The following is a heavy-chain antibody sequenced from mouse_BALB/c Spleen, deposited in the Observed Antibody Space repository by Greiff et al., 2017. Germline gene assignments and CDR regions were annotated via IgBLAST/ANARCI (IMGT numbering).Heavy chain of an antibody. D-gene: IGHD2-3*01. V-gene: IGHV1-63*02. CDR1: GYTFTNYW. Sequence: QVQLQQPGAELVRPGTSVKISCKASGYTFTNYWLGWVKQRPGHGLEWIGDIYPGGGYTNYNEKFKGKATLTADTSSSTAYMQLSSLTSEDSAVYFCARGGDGYLYYAMDYWGQGTSVTVSS. CDR3: ARGGDGYLYYAMDY. J-gene: IGHJ4*01. CDR2: IYPGGGYT.